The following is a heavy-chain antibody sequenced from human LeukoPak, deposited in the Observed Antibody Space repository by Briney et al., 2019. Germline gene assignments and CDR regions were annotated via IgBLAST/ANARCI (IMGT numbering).Heavy chain of an antibody. J-gene: IGHJ3*02. CDR1: GFTLSSYW. Sequence: GGSLRLSCAASGFTLSSYWMGWVRQAPGKGLEWVANIDQPGSQHYSVESVRGRFTISRDNAKNSLYLQMNSLRAEDTAVYYCARGTGDSSGYYYGDPGAFDIWGQGTMVTVSS. V-gene: IGHV3-7*01. CDR2: IDQPGSQH. CDR3: ARGTGDSSGYYYGDPGAFDI. D-gene: IGHD3-22*01.